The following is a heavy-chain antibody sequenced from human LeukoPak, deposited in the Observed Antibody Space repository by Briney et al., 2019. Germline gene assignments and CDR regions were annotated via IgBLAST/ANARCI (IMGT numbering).Heavy chain of an antibody. Sequence: PSETLSLTCTVSGGSFSSGGYHWRWIRQHPGKGREWIGYIYYSGSTYYNPSLKSRVTISVDTSKNQFSLKLSSVTAADTAVYYCASRPALRLGELSLKGGEYYFDYWGQGTLVTVSS. CDR1: GGSFSSGGYH. CDR2: IYYSGST. J-gene: IGHJ4*02. CDR3: ASRPALRLGELSLKGGEYYFDY. D-gene: IGHD3-16*02. V-gene: IGHV4-31*03.